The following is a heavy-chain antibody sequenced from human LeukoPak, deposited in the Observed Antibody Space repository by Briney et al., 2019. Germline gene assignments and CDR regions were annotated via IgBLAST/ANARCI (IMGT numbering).Heavy chain of an antibody. V-gene: IGHV3-23*01. CDR2: IGGSGSGT. Sequence: PGGSLRLSCAASGFTFSSYAMIWVRQAQGKGLEWVSVIGGSGSGTHYANSVKGRFTISRDNSKSTLYLQMNILSAEDTAVYYCAKDWYDHWGQGTLVTVSS. CDR3: AKDWYDH. J-gene: IGHJ5*02. CDR1: GFTFSSYA.